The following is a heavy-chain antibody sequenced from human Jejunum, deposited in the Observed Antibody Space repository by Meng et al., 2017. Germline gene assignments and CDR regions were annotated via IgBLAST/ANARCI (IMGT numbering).Heavy chain of an antibody. J-gene: IGHJ4*02. V-gene: IGHV4-61*08. CDR2: AST. D-gene: IGHD1-26*01. CDR1: GGSVSRAGYQ. Sequence: QVKLQESRPGLVRPSATLSLICTVSGGSVSRAGYQWGWIRQPPGKGLEWIGYASTNYNPSLKSRVTISLDTSRNQFSLSLSSVTAADTAVYYCARDHMGSLDYWGQGILVTVSS. CDR3: ARDHMGSLDY.